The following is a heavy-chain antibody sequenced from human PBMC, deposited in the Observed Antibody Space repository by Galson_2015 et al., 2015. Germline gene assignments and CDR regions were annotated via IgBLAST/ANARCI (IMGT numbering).Heavy chain of an antibody. CDR2: IWYDGSNK. D-gene: IGHD6-19*01. V-gene: IGHV3-33*01. CDR3: ARGGVAGTGFDAFDI. Sequence: LRLSCAASGFTFSSYGLHWVRQAPGKGLEWVAVIWYDGSNKYYADSVKGRFTISRDNSKNTLYLQMNSLRAEDTAVYYCARGGVAGTGFDAFDIWGQGTMVTVSS. J-gene: IGHJ3*02. CDR1: GFTFSSYG.